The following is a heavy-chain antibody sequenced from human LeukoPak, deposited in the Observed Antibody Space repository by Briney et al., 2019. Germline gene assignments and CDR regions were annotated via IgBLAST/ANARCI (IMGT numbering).Heavy chain of an antibody. CDR2: IISSSSTI. Sequence: PGGSLRLSCAASGFTFSSYSMNWVRQAPGKGLGWVSYIISSSSTIYYADSVKGRFTISRDNAKNSLYLQMNSLRAEDTAVYYCAREGYSSGWFPFDYWGQGTLVTVSS. D-gene: IGHD6-19*01. CDR3: AREGYSSGWFPFDY. V-gene: IGHV3-48*01. J-gene: IGHJ4*02. CDR1: GFTFSSYS.